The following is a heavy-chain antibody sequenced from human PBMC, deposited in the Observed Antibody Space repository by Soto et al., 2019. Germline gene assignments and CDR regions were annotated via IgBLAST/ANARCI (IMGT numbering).Heavy chain of an antibody. CDR1: GFTFDNYA. Sequence: EVQLVESGGGLVQPGRSLRLSCAASGFTFDNYAMHWVRQAPGKGLEWVSGISWNSGSIGYADSVKGRFTISRDNAKYSLYLQMKSLRAKDTALYYCAKDTGELLRDCYGMDDWGQGTTVTVSS. D-gene: IGHD1-26*01. CDR2: ISWNSGSI. J-gene: IGHJ6*02. CDR3: AKDTGELLRDCYGMDD. V-gene: IGHV3-9*01.